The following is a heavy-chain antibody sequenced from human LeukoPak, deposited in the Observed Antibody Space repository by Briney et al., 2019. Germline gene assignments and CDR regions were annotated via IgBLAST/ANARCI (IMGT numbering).Heavy chain of an antibody. Sequence: GGSLRLSCAASGFTFSSFEMNWVRQAPGKGLEWVSYISSGGTTIYYADSVKGRFTISRDNAKNSLYLQMNGLRAEDTAVYYCARDGGYSYGSFDYWGQGTLVTVSS. V-gene: IGHV3-48*03. CDR2: ISSGGTTI. CDR1: GFTFSSFE. D-gene: IGHD5-18*01. J-gene: IGHJ4*02. CDR3: ARDGGYSYGSFDY.